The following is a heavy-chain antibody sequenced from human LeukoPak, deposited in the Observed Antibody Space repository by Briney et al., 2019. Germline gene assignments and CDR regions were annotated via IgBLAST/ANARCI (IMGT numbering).Heavy chain of an antibody. D-gene: IGHD3-3*01. CDR2: VDPEDGET. V-gene: IGHV1-69-2*01. Sequence: ATVNISCKVSGYTFIDHYMHWVKQAPGKGLEWMGLVDPEDGETIYAEKFQGRVTITADTSTDTAYMELSSLRSEDTAVYYCATEYLECLSVDYWGQGTLVTVSS. J-gene: IGHJ4*02. CDR3: ATEYLECLSVDY. CDR1: GYTFIDHY.